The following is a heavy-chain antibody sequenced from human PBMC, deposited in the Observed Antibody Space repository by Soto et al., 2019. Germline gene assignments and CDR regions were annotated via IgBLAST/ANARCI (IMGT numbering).Heavy chain of an antibody. D-gene: IGHD2-15*01. Sequence: QVQLVQSGAEVKKPGASVKVSCKASGYTFTSYAMHWVRQAPGQRLEWMGWINAGNGNTKYSPKFQGRVTITRDTSASTAYMELSSLRSEDTAVYYCATQGIDDAFDIWGQGTMVTVSS. CDR2: INAGNGNT. CDR3: ATQGIDDAFDI. CDR1: GYTFTSYA. V-gene: IGHV1-3*01. J-gene: IGHJ3*02.